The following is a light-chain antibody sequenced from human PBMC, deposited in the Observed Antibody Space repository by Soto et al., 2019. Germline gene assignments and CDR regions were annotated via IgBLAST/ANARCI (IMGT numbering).Light chain of an antibody. V-gene: IGLV2-23*02. J-gene: IGLJ1*01. CDR1: SSDIGNYDF. CDR3: CAYVGARSYV. CDR2: EVS. Sequence: QSVLTQPASVSGSPGQSITISCTGTSSDIGNYDFVSWYQQVPGTAPKAMIYEVSSRPSGVSNRFSGSKSGNTASLTISGLQAEDEASYFCCAYVGARSYVFGPGTKVTVL.